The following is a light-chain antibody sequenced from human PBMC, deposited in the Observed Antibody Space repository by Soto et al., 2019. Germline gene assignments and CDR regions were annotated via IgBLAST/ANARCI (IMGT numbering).Light chain of an antibody. Sequence: DIQMTQSPSSLSASVGDRVTITCRASQSISSYLNGYQQKPGKAPKLLIYAASSLQSGVRSRFSESGCGTDFPLTISRLGREELATNYCQQSYSTHLAFGGGTKVEIK. CDR2: AAS. V-gene: IGKV1-39*01. CDR3: QQSYSTHLA. CDR1: QSISSY. J-gene: IGKJ4*01.